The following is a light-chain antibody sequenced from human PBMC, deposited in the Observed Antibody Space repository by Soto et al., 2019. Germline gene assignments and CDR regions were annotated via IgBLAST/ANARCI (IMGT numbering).Light chain of an antibody. V-gene: IGKV3-11*01. CDR2: DAS. CDR1: QSVSGS. CDR3: QQRSNWPYT. Sequence: EIVLTQSPATLSLSPGERATLSCRASQSVSGSLAWYQQKLGQAPRLLIYDASNRATGIPARFSGSGSGTDFTLTISSLEPEDFAVYYCQQRSNWPYTFGQGTELEIK. J-gene: IGKJ2*01.